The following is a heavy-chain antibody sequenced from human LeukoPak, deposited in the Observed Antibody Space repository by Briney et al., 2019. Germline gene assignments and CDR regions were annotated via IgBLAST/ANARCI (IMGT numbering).Heavy chain of an antibody. CDR2: INPSGGST. Sequence: EASVKVSCKASGYTFTGYYMHWVRQAPGQGLEWMGIINPSGGSTSYAQKFQGRVTMTRDTSTSTVYMELSSLRSEDTAVYYSARGGRNASGSYRFDYWGQGTLVTVSS. CDR1: GYTFTGYY. J-gene: IGHJ4*02. V-gene: IGHV1-46*01. CDR3: ARGGRNASGSYRFDY. D-gene: IGHD3-10*01.